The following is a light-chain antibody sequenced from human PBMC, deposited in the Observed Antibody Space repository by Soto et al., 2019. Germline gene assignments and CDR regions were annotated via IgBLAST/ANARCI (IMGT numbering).Light chain of an antibody. CDR1: QGISHF. CDR2: GAS. Sequence: DIQMTQTPSSLSTSVGDTVTITCRASQGISHFLNWYQQRPGKAPKLLIYGASSLHSGVPPRFSGSGSGTEFTLTISTLQPEDFATYYCQQSDSSPHTFGQGTYLEIK. CDR3: QQSDSSPHT. V-gene: IGKV1-39*01. J-gene: IGKJ2*01.